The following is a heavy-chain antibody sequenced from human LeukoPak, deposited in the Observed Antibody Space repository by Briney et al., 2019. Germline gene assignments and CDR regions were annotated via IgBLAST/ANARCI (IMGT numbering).Heavy chain of an antibody. J-gene: IGHJ4*02. CDR2: IKSKTDGGTT. CDR1: GFTFTNAW. V-gene: IGHV3-15*01. CDR3: ARGLQLWLPHY. D-gene: IGHD5-18*01. Sequence: GGSLRLSCAASGFTFTNAWMSWVRQAPGKGLEWIGRIKSKTDGGTTDYTAPVKGRFTVSRDDSKNTLYLQMNSLRTEDTAVYYCARGLQLWLPHYWGQGTLVTVSS.